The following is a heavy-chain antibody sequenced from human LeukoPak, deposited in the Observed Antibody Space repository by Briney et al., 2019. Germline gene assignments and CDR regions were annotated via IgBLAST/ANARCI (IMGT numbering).Heavy chain of an antibody. CDR3: ARDPGYCSGGSCQYYYYYYMDV. CDR2: ISSSSSYI. CDR1: GFTFSSYS. J-gene: IGHJ6*03. Sequence: PGGSLRLSCAASGFTFSSYSMNWVRQAPGKGLEWVSSISSSSSYIYYADSVKGRFTISRDNAKSSLYLQMNSLRAEDTAVYYCARDPGYCSGGSCQYYYYYYMDVWGKGTTVTVSS. D-gene: IGHD2-15*01. V-gene: IGHV3-21*01.